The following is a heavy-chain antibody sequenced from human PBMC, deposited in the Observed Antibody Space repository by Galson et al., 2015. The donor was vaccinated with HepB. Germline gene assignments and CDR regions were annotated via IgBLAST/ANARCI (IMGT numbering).Heavy chain of an antibody. Sequence: SLRLSCAASGFTFSNAWMNWVRQAPGKGLEWVGRIKSKTDGGTTDYAAPVKGRFTISRDDSKNTLYLQMNSLKTEDTAVYYCTTGPDYYDSSGYPYYFDYWGQGTLVTVSS. J-gene: IGHJ4*02. CDR3: TTGPDYYDSSGYPYYFDY. CDR2: IKSKTDGGTT. V-gene: IGHV3-15*07. CDR1: GFTFSNAW. D-gene: IGHD3-22*01.